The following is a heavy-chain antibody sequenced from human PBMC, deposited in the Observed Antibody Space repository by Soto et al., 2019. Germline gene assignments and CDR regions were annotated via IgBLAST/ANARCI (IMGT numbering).Heavy chain of an antibody. CDR3: AKEAVGATPDY. V-gene: IGHV3-30*18. CDR2: ISYDGSDK. CDR1: GFTFSSYG. D-gene: IGHD1-26*01. Sequence: QVQLVESGGGVVQPGRSLRLSCAASGFTFSSYGMHWVRQAPGKGLEWVAVISYDGSDKYYADSVKGRFTISRDNPKNTLYLQMNSLRAEDTAVFYCAKEAVGATPDYWGQGTLVTVSS. J-gene: IGHJ4*02.